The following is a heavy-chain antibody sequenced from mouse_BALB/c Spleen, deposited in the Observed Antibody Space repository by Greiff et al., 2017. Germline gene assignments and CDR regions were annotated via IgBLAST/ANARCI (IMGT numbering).Heavy chain of an antibody. CDR3: TRGGLGPLAY. CDR2: IDPETGGT. D-gene: IGHD3-1*01. CDR1: GYTFTDYE. J-gene: IGHJ3*01. Sequence: QVQLQQSGAELVRPGASVTLSCKASGYTFTDYEMHWVKQTPVHGLEWIGAIDPETGGTAYNQKFKGKATLTADKSSSTAYMELRSLTSEDSAVYYCTRGGLGPLAYWGQGTLVTVSA. V-gene: IGHV1-15*01.